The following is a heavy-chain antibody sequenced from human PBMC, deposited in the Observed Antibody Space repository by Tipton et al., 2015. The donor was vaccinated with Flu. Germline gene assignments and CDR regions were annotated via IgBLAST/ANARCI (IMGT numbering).Heavy chain of an antibody. CDR2: ISSSSSYI. CDR3: AGTTGIAAAGT. V-gene: IGHV3-21*01. CDR1: GFTFSSYS. D-gene: IGHD6-13*01. J-gene: IGHJ4*02. Sequence: SLRLSCAASGFTFSSYSMNWVRQAPGKGLEWVSSISSSSSYIYYADSVKGRFTISRDNAKNSLYLQMNSLRAEDTAVYYCAGTTGIAAAGTWGQGTLVTVSS.